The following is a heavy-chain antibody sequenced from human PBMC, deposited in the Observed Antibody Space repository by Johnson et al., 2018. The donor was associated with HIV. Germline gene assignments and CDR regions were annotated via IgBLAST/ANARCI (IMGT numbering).Heavy chain of an antibody. Sequence: QVQLVESGGGVVQPGRSLRLSCAASGFTFSSYAMHWVRQAPGKGLEWVAVISYDGSNKYYADSVKGRFTISRDNSKNTLYLQMNSLRDEDTAVYYCARNQWRLEIASDAFDIWGQGTMVTVSS. CDR1: GFTFSSYA. D-gene: IGHD6-19*01. CDR3: ARNQWRLEIASDAFDI. J-gene: IGHJ3*02. V-gene: IGHV3-30*04. CDR2: ISYDGSNK.